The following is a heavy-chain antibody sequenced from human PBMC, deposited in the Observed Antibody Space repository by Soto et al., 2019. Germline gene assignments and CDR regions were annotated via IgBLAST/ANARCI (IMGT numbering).Heavy chain of an antibody. J-gene: IGHJ3*02. CDR1: GFSFSVHA. CDR2: ICRSSEST. V-gene: IGHV3-23*01. Sequence: PGGSLRLSCAASGFSFSVHAMNWVRQVPGKGLEWVSAICRSSESTYYAESVRGRFTISRDNSINALYLHMSSLRPEDTAVYYCAHPRGYGVFDAVDIWGQGTMVTVSS. D-gene: IGHD4-17*01. CDR3: AHPRGYGVFDAVDI.